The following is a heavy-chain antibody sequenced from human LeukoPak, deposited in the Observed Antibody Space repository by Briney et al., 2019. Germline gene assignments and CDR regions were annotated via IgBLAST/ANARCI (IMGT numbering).Heavy chain of an antibody. Sequence: GGALRLSCAASGFSLSNYNMHWVRQAPGKGLEWVAVISYDGSNKYYADSVKGRFTISRDNSKNTLYLQMNSLRAEDTAVYYCATVPIRYFDWLPFDYWGQGTLVTVSS. CDR3: ATVPIRYFDWLPFDY. CDR1: GFSLSNYN. V-gene: IGHV3-30*03. D-gene: IGHD3-9*01. J-gene: IGHJ4*02. CDR2: ISYDGSNK.